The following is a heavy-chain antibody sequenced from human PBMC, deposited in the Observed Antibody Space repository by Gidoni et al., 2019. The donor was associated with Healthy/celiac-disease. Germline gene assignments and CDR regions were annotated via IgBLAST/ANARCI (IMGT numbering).Heavy chain of an antibody. CDR1: GGPFSRYA. Sequence: QVQLVQSGAEVKKHGSSVKVACRASGGPFSRYAISWVRQAPGPGLEWMGGIIPIFGTANSAQKFQGRVTITSDKSTSTAYMELSSLRSDDTAVYYCSRLVTIFGVHYYYGMDVWGQGTTVTVSS. J-gene: IGHJ6*02. D-gene: IGHD3-3*01. V-gene: IGHV1-69*06. CDR3: SRLVTIFGVHYYYGMDV. CDR2: IIPIFGTA.